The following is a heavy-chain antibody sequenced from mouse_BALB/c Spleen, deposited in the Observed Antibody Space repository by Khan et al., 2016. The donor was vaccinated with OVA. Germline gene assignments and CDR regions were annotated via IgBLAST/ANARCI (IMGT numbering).Heavy chain of an antibody. Sequence: EVQLVESGPGLVKPSQSLSLTCTVTGYSITSVYAWNWIRQFPGNKLEWMGYISYSGVTSYTPSLKSRISITRDTSKNQFFLQLTSVTTEDTATYYCARGNYYGYYFDYWGQGTTHTVSS. CDR3: ARGNYYGYYFDY. CDR2: ISYSGVT. CDR1: GYSITSVYA. V-gene: IGHV3-2*02. D-gene: IGHD1-1*01. J-gene: IGHJ2*01.